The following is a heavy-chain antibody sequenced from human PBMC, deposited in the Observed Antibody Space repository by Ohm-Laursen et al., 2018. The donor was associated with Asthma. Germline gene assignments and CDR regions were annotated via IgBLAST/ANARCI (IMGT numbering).Heavy chain of an antibody. CDR3: ARDIGSSSTDYFDY. J-gene: IGHJ4*02. CDR2: IWYDGSNK. Sequence: SLRLSCAASGFTFSSYGMHWVRQAPGKGLEWVAVIWYDGSNKYYADSVKGRFTISRDNSKNTLHLQVNSLTAEDTAVYYCARDIGSSSTDYFDYWGQGTLVTVSS. D-gene: IGHD6-6*01. CDR1: GFTFSSYG. V-gene: IGHV3-33*01.